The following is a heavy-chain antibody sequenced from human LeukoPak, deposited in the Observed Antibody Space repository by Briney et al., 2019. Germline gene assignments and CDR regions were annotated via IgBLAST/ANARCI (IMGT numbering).Heavy chain of an antibody. Sequence: GASVKVSCKASGYPLTTYYIHWVRQAPGQGLEWMGCINPKNGDSKYAQKFQGRVTMTRATSIATAYMEVSRLTSDDTAVYFCARAGYDYGDSSDFWGQGTLVTVSS. D-gene: IGHD4-17*01. J-gene: IGHJ4*02. CDR1: GYPLTTYY. CDR3: ARAGYDYGDSSDF. V-gene: IGHV1-2*02. CDR2: INPKNGDS.